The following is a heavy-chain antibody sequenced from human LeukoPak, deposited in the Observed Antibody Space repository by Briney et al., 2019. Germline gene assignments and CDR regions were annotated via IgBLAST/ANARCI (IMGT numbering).Heavy chain of an antibody. CDR2: ISSSSSYI. Sequence: GGSLRLSCAASGFTFSSYSMNWVRQAPGKGREWVSSISSSSSYIYYADSVKGRFTISRDNAKNSLYLQMNSLRAEDTAVYYCARGYCTNGVCYHFDYWGQGTLVTVSS. D-gene: IGHD2-8*01. J-gene: IGHJ4*02. CDR1: GFTFSSYS. CDR3: ARGYCTNGVCYHFDY. V-gene: IGHV3-21*01.